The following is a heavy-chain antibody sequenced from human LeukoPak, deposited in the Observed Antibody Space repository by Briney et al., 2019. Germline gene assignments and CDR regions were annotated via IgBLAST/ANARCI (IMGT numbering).Heavy chain of an antibody. D-gene: IGHD2-2*01. V-gene: IGHV3-23*01. J-gene: IGHJ4*02. CDR1: GFTFISYA. CDR3: AKDVCSSTSCYRGGDY. CDR2: ISGSGGST. Sequence: GGPLKLSCAASGFTFISYAMSWVRQAPGKGLEWVSAISGSGGSTYYADSVKGRFTISRDNSKNTLYLQMNSLRAEDTAVYYCAKDVCSSTSCYRGGDYWGQGTLVTVSS.